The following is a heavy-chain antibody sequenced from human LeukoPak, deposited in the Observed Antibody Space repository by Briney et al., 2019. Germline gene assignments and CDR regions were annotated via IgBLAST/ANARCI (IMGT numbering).Heavy chain of an antibody. D-gene: IGHD3-22*01. V-gene: IGHV3-30*18. CDR3: AKATGGGYYYSNFDY. Sequence: GRSLRLSCAASGFTFSSYGMHWVRQAPGKGLEWVAVISYDGSNKYYADSVKGRFTISRDNSKNTLYLQMNSLRAEDTAVYYCAKATGGGYYYSNFDYWGQGTLVTVSS. CDR2: ISYDGSNK. J-gene: IGHJ4*02. CDR1: GFTFSSYG.